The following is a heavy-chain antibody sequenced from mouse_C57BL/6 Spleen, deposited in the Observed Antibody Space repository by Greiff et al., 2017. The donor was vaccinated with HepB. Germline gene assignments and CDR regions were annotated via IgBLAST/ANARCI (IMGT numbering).Heavy chain of an antibody. V-gene: IGHV1-15*01. CDR3: TREGLTMITYFDY. Sequence: QVQLQQSGAELVRPGASVTLSCKASGYTFTDYEMHWVKQIPVHGLEWIGAIDPETGGPAYNQKFKGKAILTADKSSRTAYMARRRLTSEDSAVYYCTREGLTMITYFDYWGQGTTLTVSS. CDR1: GYTFTDYE. J-gene: IGHJ2*01. CDR2: IDPETGGP. D-gene: IGHD2-4*01.